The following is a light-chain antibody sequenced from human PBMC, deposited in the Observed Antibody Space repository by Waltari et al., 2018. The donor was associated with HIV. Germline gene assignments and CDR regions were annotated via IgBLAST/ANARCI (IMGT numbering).Light chain of an antibody. CDR3: ATWDDSLDGLV. CDR2: RDY. CDR1: RSNIGSNT. J-gene: IGLJ3*02. Sequence: QSVLTQTPSASGTPGQRVTISCSGSRSNIGSNTVNWYQHLPGTAPKLLIYRDYERPSGVPDRFSGSKSGTSASLAIGGLQSEDETDYYCATWDDSLDGLVFGGGTKVTVL. V-gene: IGLV1-44*01.